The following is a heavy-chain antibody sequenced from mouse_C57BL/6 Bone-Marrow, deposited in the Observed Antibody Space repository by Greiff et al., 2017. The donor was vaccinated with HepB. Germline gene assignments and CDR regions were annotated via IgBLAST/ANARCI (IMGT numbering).Heavy chain of an antibody. CDR2: ITHSGET. Sequence: VQLQQSGPGLVKPSQSLFLTCSITGFPITSCYYWIWIRQSPGKPLEWMGYITHSGETFYNPPLQSPISITRDTSKNQCFLQLNSVTTEDTAMYYCAGDGGWLWFAYWGQGTLVTVSA. J-gene: IGHJ3*01. D-gene: IGHD2-3*01. CDR1: GFPITSCYY. V-gene: IGHV12-3*01. CDR3: AGDGGWLWFAY.